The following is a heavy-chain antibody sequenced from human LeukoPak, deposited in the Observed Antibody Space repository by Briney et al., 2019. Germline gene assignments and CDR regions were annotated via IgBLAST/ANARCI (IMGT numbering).Heavy chain of an antibody. CDR3: ARTRYYYNSRSYGAPYYFDY. J-gene: IGHJ4*02. V-gene: IGHV4-4*02. Sequence: SETLSLTCAVSGGSISSSNWWIWVRQPPGKGLEWIGEIYHSGTTNYNPSLQSRVTISVDKSNNQFSLKLSSVTAANTAVYYCARTRYYYNSRSYGAPYYFDYWGQGTLVTVSS. CDR1: GGSISSSNW. CDR2: IYHSGTT. D-gene: IGHD3-10*01.